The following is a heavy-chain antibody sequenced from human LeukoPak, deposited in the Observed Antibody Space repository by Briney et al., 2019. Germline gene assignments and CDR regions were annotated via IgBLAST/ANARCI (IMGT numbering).Heavy chain of an antibody. Sequence: PGGSLRLSCAASGFTVSSIYMSWVRQAPGKGLEWVSVIYSGGSTYYADSVKGRFTISRDNSKNTLYLQMNSLRAEDTAVYYCARGSYSGSYGYWGQGTLVTVSS. CDR1: GFTVSSIY. D-gene: IGHD1-26*01. J-gene: IGHJ4*02. CDR3: ARGSYSGSYGY. V-gene: IGHV3-66*01. CDR2: IYSGGST.